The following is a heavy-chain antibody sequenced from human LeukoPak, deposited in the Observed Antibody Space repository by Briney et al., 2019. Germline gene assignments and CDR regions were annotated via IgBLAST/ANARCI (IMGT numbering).Heavy chain of an antibody. Sequence: ASVTVSCKASGGTFSSYAISWVRQAPGQGLEWMGRIIPILGIAIYAQKFLGRVTITADKSTSTAYMEIYSLTSEDTAVYYCARATVGYCDSTSCYSDYWGQGTLVTVSS. CDR2: IIPILGIA. CDR1: GGTFSSYA. J-gene: IGHJ4*02. D-gene: IGHD2-2*01. CDR3: ARATVGYCDSTSCYSDY. V-gene: IGHV1-69*04.